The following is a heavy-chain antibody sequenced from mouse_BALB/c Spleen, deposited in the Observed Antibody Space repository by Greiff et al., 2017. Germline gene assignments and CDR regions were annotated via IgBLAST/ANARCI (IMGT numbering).Heavy chain of an antibody. CDR2: IYPGNGDT. V-gene: IGHV1-12*01. D-gene: IGHD1-1*01. J-gene: IGHJ2*01. CDR3: ARVYGSSSLDY. Sequence: QVQLQQPGAELVKPGASVKMSCKASGYTFTSYNMHWVKQTPGQGLEWIGAIYPGNGDTSYNQKFKGKATLTADKSSSTAYMQLSSLTSEDSAVYYCARVYGSSSLDYWGQGTTLTVSS. CDR1: GYTFTSYN.